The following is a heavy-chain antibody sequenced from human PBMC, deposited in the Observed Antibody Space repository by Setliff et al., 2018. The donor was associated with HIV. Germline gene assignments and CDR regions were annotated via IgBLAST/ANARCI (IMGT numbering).Heavy chain of an antibody. CDR1: GYTFTGYY. V-gene: IGHV1-2*02. J-gene: IGHJ3*02. Sequence: GASVKVSCKASGYTFTGYYLHWVRQAPGQGLEWMGWIDPNSGDTNYEQKFQGRVSMTRDTSISTVYMELSSLRSDDTAVYYCARAAGYSSSWHRYAFEIWGQGTMGT. CDR2: IDPNSGDT. D-gene: IGHD6-13*01. CDR3: ARAAGYSSSWHRYAFEI.